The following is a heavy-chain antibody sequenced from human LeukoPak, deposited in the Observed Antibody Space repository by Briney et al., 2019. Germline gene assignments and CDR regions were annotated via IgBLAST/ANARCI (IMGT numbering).Heavy chain of an antibody. J-gene: IGHJ3*02. V-gene: IGHV1-69*04. Sequence: GASVKVSCKASGGTFSSYAISWVRQAPGQGLEWMGRIIPILGIANYAQKFQGRVTITADKSTSTAYMELSSLRSEDTAVYYCARAGYDILTGYCGAFDIWGQGTMVTVSS. CDR3: ARAGYDILTGYCGAFDI. D-gene: IGHD3-9*01. CDR1: GGTFSSYA. CDR2: IIPILGIA.